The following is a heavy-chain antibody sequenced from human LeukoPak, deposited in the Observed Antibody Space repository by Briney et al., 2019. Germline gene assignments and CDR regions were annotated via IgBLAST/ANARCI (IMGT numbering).Heavy chain of an antibody. Sequence: SVNVSLMSSIYTLTNYDINWVRQAPGQELEWMGGGSPYNGNTDYAQEPQGRVTMTTDESTSTAYMELRSLRSDDTVVYYCARPSDSRGGDAFDIWGQGTMVIVSS. D-gene: IGHD2-15*01. V-gene: IGHV1-18*01. CDR3: ARPSDSRGGDAFDI. J-gene: IGHJ3*02. CDR2: GSPYNGNT. CDR1: IYTLTNYD.